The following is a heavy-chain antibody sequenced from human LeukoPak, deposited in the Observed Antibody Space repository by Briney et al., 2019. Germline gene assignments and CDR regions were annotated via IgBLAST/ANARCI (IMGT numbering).Heavy chain of an antibody. D-gene: IGHD3-9*01. Sequence: GGSLRLSCAASGFTFSSYAMSWVRQAPGKGLEWVSAISGSGGSTYYAHSVKGRFTISRDNSKNTLYLQMNSLRAEDTAVYYCAKVPKGYYDILTGYFDYWGQGTLVTVSS. CDR1: GFTFSSYA. CDR2: ISGSGGST. J-gene: IGHJ4*02. V-gene: IGHV3-23*01. CDR3: AKVPKGYYDILTGYFDY.